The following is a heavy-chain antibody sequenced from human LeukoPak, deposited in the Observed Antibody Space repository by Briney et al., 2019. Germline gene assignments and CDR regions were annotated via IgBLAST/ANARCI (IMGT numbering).Heavy chain of an antibody. V-gene: IGHV4-61*01. CDR1: GGSVSSGSYY. CDR2: IYYSGSA. J-gene: IGHJ5*02. Sequence: SETLSLTCTVSGGSVSSGSYYWSWIRQPPGKGLEWIGYIYYSGSANYNPSLKSRVTISVDTSKNQFSLKLSSVTAADTAVYYCARGYSSGWWATNWFDPWGQGTLVTVSS. D-gene: IGHD6-19*01. CDR3: ARGYSSGWWATNWFDP.